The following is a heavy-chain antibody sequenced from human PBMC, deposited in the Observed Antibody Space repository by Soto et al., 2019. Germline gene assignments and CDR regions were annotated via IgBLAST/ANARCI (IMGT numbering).Heavy chain of an antibody. J-gene: IGHJ4*02. CDR3: AKGGDTTGWYNRHDDY. V-gene: IGHV3-23*01. CDR1: GFTFSSYA. Sequence: PGGSLRLSCAASGFTFSSYAMNWVRQAPGKGLEWVSGITGSGGSTYYADSVKGRFTISRDNSKNTLFLQMDSLRAEDTAVYYCAKGGDTTGWYNRHDDYWGQGTLVTVSS. CDR2: ITGSGGST. D-gene: IGHD6-19*01.